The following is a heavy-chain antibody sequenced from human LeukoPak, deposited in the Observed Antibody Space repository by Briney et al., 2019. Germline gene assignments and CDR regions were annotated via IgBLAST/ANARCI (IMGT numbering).Heavy chain of an antibody. CDR3: ARGGLWSGYYG. CDR2: IYHSGST. Sequence: NPSETLSLTCTVSGGSITSYYWSWIRQPPGKGLEWIGYIYHSGSTNYNPSLKSRVTISLDTSKNQFSLKLSSVTAADTAVYYCARGGLWSGYYGWGQGTLVTVSS. J-gene: IGHJ1*01. V-gene: IGHV4-59*01. D-gene: IGHD3-3*01. CDR1: GGSITSYY.